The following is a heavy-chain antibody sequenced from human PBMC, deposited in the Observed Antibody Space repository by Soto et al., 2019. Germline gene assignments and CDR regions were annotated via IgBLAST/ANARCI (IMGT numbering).Heavy chain of an antibody. J-gene: IGHJ4*02. CDR3: ARGYGDCNFDY. Sequence: CHPSSVLCGTIINVGCYWSFIRQHPGKGLEWIGYIYYSGSTYYNPSLKSRVTISVDTSKNQFSLKLSSVTAADTAVYYCARGYGDCNFDYWGQGTLVTVSS. V-gene: IGHV4-31*03. CDR2: IYYSGST. CDR1: CGTIINVGCY. D-gene: IGHD4-17*01.